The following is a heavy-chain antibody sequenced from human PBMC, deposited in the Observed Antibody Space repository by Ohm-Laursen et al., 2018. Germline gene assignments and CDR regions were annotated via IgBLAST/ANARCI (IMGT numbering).Heavy chain of an antibody. D-gene: IGHD2/OR15-2a*01. CDR2: ISSSGSSI. CDR3: ASFYGKGWFDP. J-gene: IGHJ5*02. V-gene: IGHV3-11*01. Sequence: SLRLSCAASGFTLSDYYMSWIRQAPGKGLEWVSYISSSGSSIYYADSVKGRFTISRDNAKNSLYLQMNSLRAEDAAVYYCASFYGKGWFDPWGQGTLVTVSS. CDR1: GFTLSDYY.